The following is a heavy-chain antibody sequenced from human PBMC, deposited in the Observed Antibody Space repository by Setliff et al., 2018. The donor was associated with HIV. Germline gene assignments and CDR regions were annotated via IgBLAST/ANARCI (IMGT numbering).Heavy chain of an antibody. V-gene: IGHV1-2*06. D-gene: IGHD3-3*01. Sequence: ASVKVSCKTSGYTFTGYYVHWVRQAPGQGLEWMGRINPNSGGTDYAQKFQGRVSMTRDTSISTVYMELSRLTSDDTAMYYCARVAFEWESTVFGVVSYDAFDVWGQGTKVTVSS. J-gene: IGHJ3*01. CDR1: GYTFTGYY. CDR3: ARVAFEWESTVFGVVSYDAFDV. CDR2: INPNSGGT.